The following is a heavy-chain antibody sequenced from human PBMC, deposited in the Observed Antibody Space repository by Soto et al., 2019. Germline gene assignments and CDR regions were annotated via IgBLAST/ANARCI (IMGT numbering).Heavy chain of an antibody. CDR3: ARGVAGPYYYYYMDV. J-gene: IGHJ6*03. CDR1: GFTFSSFW. V-gene: IGHV3-74*01. Sequence: GGSLRLSCAASGFTFSSFWMHWVRQAPGKGLVWVSRIYSDGSSTSYADSVKGRFTISRDNSKNTLYLQMNTLRAEDTAVYYCARGVAGPYYYYYMDVWGKGTTVTVSS. D-gene: IGHD6-19*01. CDR2: IYSDGSST.